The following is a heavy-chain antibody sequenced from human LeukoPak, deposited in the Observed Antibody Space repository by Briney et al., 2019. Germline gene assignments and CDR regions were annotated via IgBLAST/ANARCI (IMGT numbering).Heavy chain of an antibody. CDR3: VRDYYVWGRAYYYYCIDV. CDR2: ISSGSSTT. Sequence: GGSLRLSSAASGFTLTSYSMNCVRQAPRKGLEWVSYISSGSSTTYYADSVKGRFTISRDNAKNTLYLQMNSLRAEDTAVYYCVRDYYVWGRAYYYYCIDVWGQGTTVTVSS. CDR1: GFTLTSYS. V-gene: IGHV3-48*01. D-gene: IGHD3-16*01. J-gene: IGHJ6*02.